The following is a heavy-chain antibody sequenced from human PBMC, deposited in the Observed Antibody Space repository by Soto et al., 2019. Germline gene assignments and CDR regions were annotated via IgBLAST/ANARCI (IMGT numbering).Heavy chain of an antibody. CDR3: ARGPSYYYGSGENWFDP. J-gene: IGHJ5*02. Sequence: ASVKVSCKASGYTFTSYGIIWVRQAPGQGLEWMGWISAYNGNTNYAQKLQGRVTMTTDTSTSTAYMELRSLRSDDTAVYYCARGPSYYYGSGENWFDPWGQGTLVTVSS. CDR2: ISAYNGNT. CDR1: GYTFTSYG. V-gene: IGHV1-18*01. D-gene: IGHD3-10*01.